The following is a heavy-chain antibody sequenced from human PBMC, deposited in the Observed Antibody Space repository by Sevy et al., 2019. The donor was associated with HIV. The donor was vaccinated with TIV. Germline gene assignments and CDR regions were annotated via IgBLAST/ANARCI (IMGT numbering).Heavy chain of an antibody. CDR2: MSSGTSYT. CDR3: VRDRRNYGGQYFDY. Sequence: GGSLRLSCAASGFTFSDYYMSWIRRAPGKGLEWVSYMSSGTSYTNYADSVKGRFTISRDNAKNSLYLQMNSLRAEDTAVYYCVRDRRNYGGQYFDYWGQGTLVTVSS. V-gene: IGHV3-11*06. J-gene: IGHJ4*02. CDR1: GFTFSDYY. D-gene: IGHD1-7*01.